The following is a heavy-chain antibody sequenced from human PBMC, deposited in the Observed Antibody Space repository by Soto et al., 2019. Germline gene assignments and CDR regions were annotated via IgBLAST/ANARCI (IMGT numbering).Heavy chain of an antibody. D-gene: IGHD1-1*01. Sequence: GGSLRLSCAASGFTFDDYGMHWVRQAPGKGLEWVSGISWNSGSIGYADSVKGRFIISRDNAKNSLYLQMNNLRPEDTAFYFCAKVSTTHTFGPLDPWGQGTLVTVSS. V-gene: IGHV3-9*01. CDR3: AKVSTTHTFGPLDP. J-gene: IGHJ5*02. CDR2: ISWNSGSI. CDR1: GFTFDDYG.